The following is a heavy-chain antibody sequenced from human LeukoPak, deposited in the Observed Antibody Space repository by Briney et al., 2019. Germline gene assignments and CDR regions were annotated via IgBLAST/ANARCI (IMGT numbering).Heavy chain of an antibody. V-gene: IGHV4-59*08. CDR1: GGSISSYY. CDR3: ARHHYYGSGYAMVY. D-gene: IGHD3-10*01. CDR2: VYHTGST. Sequence: SETLSLTCTVSGGSISSYYWSWIRQPPGKGLEWIGSVYHTGSTYCNPSLKSRVTISVDTSKNQFSLKLSSVTAADTAVYYCARHHYYGSGYAMVYWGQGTLVTVSS. J-gene: IGHJ4*02.